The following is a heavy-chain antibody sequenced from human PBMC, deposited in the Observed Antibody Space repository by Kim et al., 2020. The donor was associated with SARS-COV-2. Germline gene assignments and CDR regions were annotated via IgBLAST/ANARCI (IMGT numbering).Heavy chain of an antibody. CDR2: IWYDGSNK. CDR1: GFTFSSYG. J-gene: IGHJ4*02. CDR3: ASFKGDYHSAFDY. V-gene: IGHV3-33*01. Sequence: GGSLRLSCAASGFTFSSYGMHWVRQAPGKGLEWVAVIWYDGSNKYYADSVKGRFTISRDNSKNTLYLQMNSLRAEDTAVYYCASFKGDYHSAFDYWGQGTLVTVSS. D-gene: IGHD4-17*01.